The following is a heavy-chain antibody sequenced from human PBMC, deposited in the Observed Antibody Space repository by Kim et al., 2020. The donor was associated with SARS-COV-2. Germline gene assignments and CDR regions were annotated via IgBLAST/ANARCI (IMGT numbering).Heavy chain of an antibody. Sequence: SETLSLTCVVSGGSISSGDWWRWVRQTPGQGLEWIGEIYHSGSTNYNPSLRSRVTISVDKSKNEFSLKVTSVTAADTAVYYCARTLGYCSGGSCYFDSWGQGTLVTVSS. J-gene: IGHJ4*02. V-gene: IGHV4-4*02. CDR2: IYHSGST. CDR3: ARTLGYCSGGSCYFDS. D-gene: IGHD2-15*01. CDR1: GGSISSGDW.